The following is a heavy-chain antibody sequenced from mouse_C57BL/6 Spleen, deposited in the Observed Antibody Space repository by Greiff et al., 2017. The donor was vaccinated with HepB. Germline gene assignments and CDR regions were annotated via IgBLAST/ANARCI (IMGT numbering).Heavy chain of an antibody. V-gene: IGHV5-17*01. D-gene: IGHD1-1*01. CDR2: ISSGSSTI. CDR3: ARDYYGSSYLFDY. J-gene: IGHJ2*01. CDR1: GITFSDYG. Sequence: EVQGVESGGGLVKPGGSLKLSCAASGITFSDYGMHWVRQAPEKGLEWVAYISSGSSTIYYADTVKGRFTISRDNAKNTLFLQMTSLRSEDTAMYYCARDYYGSSYLFDYWGQGTTLTVSS.